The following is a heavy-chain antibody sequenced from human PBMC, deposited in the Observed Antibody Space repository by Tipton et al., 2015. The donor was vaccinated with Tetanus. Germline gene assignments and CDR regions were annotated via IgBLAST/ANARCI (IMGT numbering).Heavy chain of an antibody. Sequence: TLSLTCNVSGVSVTTYHWSWIRQPPGKGLEWIGYITDTGRTNYSPSLRNRLTISIDTSKTHFSLRLDSVTAADTAVYYCARGNNDFPKKGPFDYWGQGTLVTVSA. CDR1: GVSVTTYH. J-gene: IGHJ4*02. CDR3: ARGNNDFPKKGPFDY. CDR2: ITDTGRT. D-gene: IGHD3-3*01. V-gene: IGHV4-59*02.